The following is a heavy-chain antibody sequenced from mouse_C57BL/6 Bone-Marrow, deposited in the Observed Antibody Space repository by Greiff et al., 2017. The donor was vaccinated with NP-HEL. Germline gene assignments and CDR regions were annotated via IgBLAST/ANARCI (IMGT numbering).Heavy chain of an antibody. CDR2: IYPGDGDT. CDR1: GYAFSSSW. J-gene: IGHJ4*01. V-gene: IGHV1-82*01. Sequence: QVTLKESGPELVKPGASVKISCKASGYAFSSSWMNWVKQRPGKGLEWIGRIYPGDGDTNYNGKFKGKATLTADKSSSTAYMQLSSLTSEDSAVYFCVYGSSYEGYWGQGTSVTVSS. D-gene: IGHD1-1*01. CDR3: VYGSSYEGY.